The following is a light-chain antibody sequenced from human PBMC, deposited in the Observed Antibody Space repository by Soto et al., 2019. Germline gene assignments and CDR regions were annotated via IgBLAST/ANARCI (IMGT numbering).Light chain of an antibody. V-gene: IGLV2-23*01. CDR3: CSYAGSSTYV. Sequence: QSALTQPASVSGSPGQSITISCTGTSSDVGSYNLVSWYQQYPGKAPKLMIYEGSKRPSGVSNRFSGSKSGNTASLTISGLQAEDEAYYYCCSYAGSSTYVFGTGTKLTVL. CDR1: SSDVGSYNL. CDR2: EGS. J-gene: IGLJ1*01.